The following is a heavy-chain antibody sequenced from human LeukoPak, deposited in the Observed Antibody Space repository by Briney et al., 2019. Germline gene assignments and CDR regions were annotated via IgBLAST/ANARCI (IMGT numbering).Heavy chain of an antibody. CDR3: AKGGYRRVGATTVDY. CDR2: IRYGGSNK. CDR1: GFTFSSYG. Sequence: GGSLRLSCAASGFTFSSYGMHWVRQAPGKGLEWVAFIRYGGSNKYYADSVKGRFTISRDNSKNTLYLQMNSLRAEDTAVYYCAKGGYRRVGATTVDYWGQATLVTVSS. V-gene: IGHV3-30*02. J-gene: IGHJ4*02. D-gene: IGHD1-26*01.